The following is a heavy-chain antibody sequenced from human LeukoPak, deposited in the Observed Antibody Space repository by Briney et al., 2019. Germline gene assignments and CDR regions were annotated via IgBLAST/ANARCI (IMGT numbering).Heavy chain of an antibody. CDR3: ARDDGGNFNDAFDI. CDR1: GFTFSSYT. CDR2: ITIKHIYI. J-gene: IGHJ3*02. Sequence: PGGPLRLSCAPPGFTFSSYTMNWVRKAPGKGLQWVSSITIKHIYIFYADSVKGRFTIYRDNAKKSLYLQMNSLRAEDTAVYYCARDDGGNFNDAFDIWGQGTMVTVSS. D-gene: IGHD4-23*01. V-gene: IGHV3-21*01.